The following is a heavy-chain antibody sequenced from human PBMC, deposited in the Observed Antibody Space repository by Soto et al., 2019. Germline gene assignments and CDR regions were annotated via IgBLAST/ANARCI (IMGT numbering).Heavy chain of an antibody. CDR2: IYVTGAV. CDR3: ARLRIATNNYKWFDP. J-gene: IGHJ5*02. Sequence: KASETLSLTCSVSGAALNSGNYYWSWIRQVPGKGLEWIGHIYVTGAVDYNPSLRDRITISQDTSERQFSLNLRLVTAADTAAYYCARLRIATNNYKWFDPWGQGTLVTVSS. V-gene: IGHV4-31*03. D-gene: IGHD2-21*01. CDR1: GAALNSGNYY.